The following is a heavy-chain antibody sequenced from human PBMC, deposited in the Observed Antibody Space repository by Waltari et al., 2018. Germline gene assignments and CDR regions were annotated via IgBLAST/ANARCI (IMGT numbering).Heavy chain of an antibody. CDR1: GGSISRQSDY. Sequence: QLQLQESGPGLVKPSETLSLTCSVSGGSISRQSDYWGWIRQPPGKGLEYIGNIYYSGCTYYNPALKSRGTISIDTSKNQFSLKLSSVTAADTAVYYGARLPSGGASHWFDPWGQGTLVTVSS. J-gene: IGHJ5*02. D-gene: IGHD2-15*01. CDR2: IYYSGCT. CDR3: ARLPSGGASHWFDP. V-gene: IGHV4-39*01.